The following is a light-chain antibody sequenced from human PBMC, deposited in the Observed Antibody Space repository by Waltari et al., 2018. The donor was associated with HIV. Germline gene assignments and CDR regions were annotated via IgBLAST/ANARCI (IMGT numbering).Light chain of an antibody. V-gene: IGLV1-36*01. CDR3: AGWDDSMNGAV. CDR1: NSNFGNHA. J-gene: IGLJ3*02. Sequence: QSVLTPPPSVSGAPSRRVTISCSGSNSNFGNHAVNWYQQLPGRAPKLLVYYDDLLPSGVSDRFSGSKSGTSASLTISGLQSEDEADYYCAGWDDSMNGAVFGGGTKLTVL. CDR2: YDD.